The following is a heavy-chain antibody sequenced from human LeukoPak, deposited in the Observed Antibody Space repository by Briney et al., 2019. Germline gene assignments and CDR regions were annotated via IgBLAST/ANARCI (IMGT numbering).Heavy chain of an antibody. J-gene: IGHJ5*02. D-gene: IGHD3-10*01. CDR2: MFYSGST. CDR1: GGSMNNYY. V-gene: IGHV4-59*01. Sequence: SETLSLTCTVSGGSMNNYYWSWIRQPPGKGLEWIGYMFYSGSTNYNPSLKSRVTISVDASKNQFSLKLTSVSAADTAVYYCARDRAPVTMIRGAPGGFDPWGQGTLVTVSS. CDR3: ARDRAPVTMIRGAPGGFDP.